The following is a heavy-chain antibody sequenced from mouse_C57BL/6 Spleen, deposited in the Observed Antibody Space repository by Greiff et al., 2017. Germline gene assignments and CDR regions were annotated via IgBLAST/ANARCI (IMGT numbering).Heavy chain of an antibody. V-gene: IGHV3-6*01. Sequence: ESGPGLVKPSQSLSLTCSVTGYSITSGYYWNWIRQFPGNKLEWMGYISYDGSNNYNPSLKNRISITRDTSKNQFFLKLNSVTTEDTATYYCATPGAMDYWGQGTSVTVSS. CDR1: GYSITSGYY. CDR3: ATPGAMDY. J-gene: IGHJ4*01. CDR2: ISYDGSN.